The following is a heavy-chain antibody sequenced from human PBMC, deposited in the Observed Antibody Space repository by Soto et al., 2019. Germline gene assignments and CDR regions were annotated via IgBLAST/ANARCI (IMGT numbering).Heavy chain of an antibody. D-gene: IGHD3-3*01. CDR3: ATEGIFGGDPEPH. Sequence: WGSLRISCASSGFTVSIRYMCWVRRAPGKGLELVSVVCRAGTTYHADSVKCRFTVSRDESRNTLYLQMNSLRVGDTAVYYCATEGIFGGDPEPHWGQGTMVTVSP. V-gene: IGHV3-53*01. CDR2: VCRAGTT. J-gene: IGHJ4*02. CDR1: GFTVSIRY.